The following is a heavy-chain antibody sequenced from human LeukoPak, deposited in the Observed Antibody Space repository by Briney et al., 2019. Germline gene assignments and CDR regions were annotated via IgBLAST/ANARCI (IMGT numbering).Heavy chain of an antibody. D-gene: IGHD5-12*01. Sequence: ASVKVSCKASGYTFTSYAMNWVRQAPGQGLEWMGWINTNTGNPTYAQGFTGRFVFSLDTSVSTAYLQISSLKAEDTAVYYCARDPTATGLVATITDYWGQGTLVTVSS. CDR2: INTNTGNP. CDR3: ARDPTATGLVATITDY. J-gene: IGHJ4*02. CDR1: GYTFTSYA. V-gene: IGHV7-4-1*02.